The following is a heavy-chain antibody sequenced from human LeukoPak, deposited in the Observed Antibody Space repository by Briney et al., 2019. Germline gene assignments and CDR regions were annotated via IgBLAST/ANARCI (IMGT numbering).Heavy chain of an antibody. CDR3: AKAPPYKKYFDY. J-gene: IGHJ4*02. Sequence: GGSLRLSCSASGFTFKSYAIHWVRQAPGKGLEWVSTISNSGDATYYADSVKGRFTISRDNSKNTLYLQMNSLRAEDTAVYYCAKAPPYKKYFDYWGQGTLVTVSS. D-gene: IGHD1-1*01. CDR1: GFTFKSYA. CDR2: ISNSGDAT. V-gene: IGHV3-23*01.